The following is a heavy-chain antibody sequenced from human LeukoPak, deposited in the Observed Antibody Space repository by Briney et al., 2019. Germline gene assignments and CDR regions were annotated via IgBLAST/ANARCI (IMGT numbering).Heavy chain of an antibody. CDR2: ISSSGSTI. J-gene: IGHJ4*02. D-gene: IGHD6-19*01. V-gene: IGHV3-48*03. Sequence: PGESLRLSCAASGFTFSSYEMNWVRQAPGKGLEWVSYISSSGSTIYYADSVKGRFTISRDNAKNSLYLQMNSLRAEDTAVYYCASGLSYSSGWSLDYWGQGTLVTVSS. CDR3: ASGLSYSSGWSLDY. CDR1: GFTFSSYE.